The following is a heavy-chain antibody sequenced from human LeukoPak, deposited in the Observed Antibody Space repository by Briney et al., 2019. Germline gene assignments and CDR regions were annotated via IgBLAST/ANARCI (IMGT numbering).Heavy chain of an antibody. J-gene: IGHJ4*02. CDR2: MNPNSGNT. D-gene: IGHD3-22*01. Sequence: ASVKVSCKASGYTFTSYDINWVRQATGQGLEWMGWMNPNSGNTGYAQKFQGRVTMTRNTSISTAYMELSSLRSEDTAVYYCASRYYDSSRYYQYYFDYWGQGTLVTVSS. V-gene: IGHV1-8*02. CDR3: ASRYYDSSRYYQYYFDY. CDR1: GYTFTSYD.